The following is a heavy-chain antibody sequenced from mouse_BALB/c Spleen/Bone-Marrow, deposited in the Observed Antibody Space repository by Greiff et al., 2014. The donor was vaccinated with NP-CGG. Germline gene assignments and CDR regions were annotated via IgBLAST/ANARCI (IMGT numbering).Heavy chain of an antibody. CDR2: IDPANGNT. V-gene: IGHV14-3*02. CDR1: GFNIKDTY. D-gene: IGHD2-3*01. Sequence: VQLQQSGAELVKPGASVKLSCTASGFNIKDTYMHWVKQRPEQGLEWIGRIDPANGNTKYDPKFQDKATITTDTSSNTAYLQLSSLTSEDTAVYYCARDDYYDYYAMDYWGQGTSVTVSS. J-gene: IGHJ4*01. CDR3: ARDDYYDYYAMDY.